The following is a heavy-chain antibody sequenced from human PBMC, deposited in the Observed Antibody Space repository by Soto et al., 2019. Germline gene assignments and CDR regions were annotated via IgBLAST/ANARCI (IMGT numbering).Heavy chain of an antibody. CDR1: GFTFNNYA. J-gene: IGHJ4*02. CDR2: ISAWGDTT. Sequence: GGSLRLSCATSGFTFNNYAKSWVRQAPGKGLEWVPGISAWGDTTYYADPVMGRFTISRDNSKNTLYLQMNSLRAEATAVYYCVGAGGLGGGNFASWGRGPLVPVSS. D-gene: IGHD3-16*01. CDR3: VGAGGLGGGNFAS. V-gene: IGHV3-23*01.